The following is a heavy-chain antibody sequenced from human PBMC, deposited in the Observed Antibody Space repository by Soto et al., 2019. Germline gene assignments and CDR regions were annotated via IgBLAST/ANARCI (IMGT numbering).Heavy chain of an antibody. D-gene: IGHD2-21*02. Sequence: EVQLVESGGGLVRPGGSLKLSCAASGFTFSGSAMHWVRQASGKGLEWVGRIRSKANNYATVYAASVKGRFTISRDDSKNTAHLQMNSLKTEDTAVYYCARHALQYCGGDCYLLPYFDLWGRGTLVTVSS. CDR1: GFTFSGSA. CDR3: ARHALQYCGGDCYLLPYFDL. J-gene: IGHJ2*01. CDR2: IRSKANNYAT. V-gene: IGHV3-73*02.